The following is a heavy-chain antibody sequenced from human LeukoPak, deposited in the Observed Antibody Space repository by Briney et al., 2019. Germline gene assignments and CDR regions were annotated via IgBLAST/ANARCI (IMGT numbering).Heavy chain of an antibody. CDR2: IIPIFGTA. CDR3: AREGLRVVPAAISGYYMDV. CDR1: GGTFSSYA. V-gene: IGHV1-69*05. D-gene: IGHD2-2*01. Sequence: GSSVTVSCKASGGTFSSYAISWVRQAPGQGLEWMGGIIPIFGTANYAQKFQGRVTITTDESTSTAYMELSSLRSEDTAVYYCAREGLRVVPAAISGYYMDVWGKGTTVTVSS. J-gene: IGHJ6*03.